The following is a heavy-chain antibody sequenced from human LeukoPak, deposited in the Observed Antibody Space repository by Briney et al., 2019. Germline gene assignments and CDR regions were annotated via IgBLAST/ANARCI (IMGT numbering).Heavy chain of an antibody. CDR1: GFTFSSYA. CDR3: ARDLSYGDYVNPVDY. Sequence: GRSLRLSCAASGFTFSSYAMHWVRQAPGKGLEWVAVISYDGSNKYYADSVKGRFTISRDNSKNTLYLQMNSLRAEDTAVYYCARDLSYGDYVNPVDYWGQGTLVTVSS. V-gene: IGHV3-30-3*01. J-gene: IGHJ4*02. D-gene: IGHD4-17*01. CDR2: ISYDGSNK.